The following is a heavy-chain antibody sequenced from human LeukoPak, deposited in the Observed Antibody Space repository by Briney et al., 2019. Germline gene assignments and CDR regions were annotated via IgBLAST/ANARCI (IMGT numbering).Heavy chain of an antibody. CDR2: IWYDGSNK. CDR3: ATSITMIDRGDY. J-gene: IGHJ4*02. D-gene: IGHD3-22*01. CDR1: GFTFSNYG. Sequence: GGSLRLSCAASGFTFSNYGMHWVRQAPGKGLEWVAVIWYDGSNKYYADSVKGRFTISRDNSKNTLYLQMNSLRAEDTAVYYCATSITMIDRGDYWGQGTLVTVSS. V-gene: IGHV3-33*01.